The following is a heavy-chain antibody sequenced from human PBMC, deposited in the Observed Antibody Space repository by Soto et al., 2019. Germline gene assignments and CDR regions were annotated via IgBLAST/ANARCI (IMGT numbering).Heavy chain of an antibody. J-gene: IGHJ2*01. V-gene: IGHV3-30-3*01. D-gene: IGHD4-4*01. Sequence: QVQLVESGGGVVQPGRSLRLSCAASGFTFSSYAMHWVRQAPGKGLEWVAVISYDGSNKYYADSVKGRFTISRDNSKNXLYLQMNSLRAEDTPVYYCASPLWRNDYNWGYFDLWGRGTLVTVSS. CDR1: GFTFSSYA. CDR2: ISYDGSNK. CDR3: ASPLWRNDYNWGYFDL.